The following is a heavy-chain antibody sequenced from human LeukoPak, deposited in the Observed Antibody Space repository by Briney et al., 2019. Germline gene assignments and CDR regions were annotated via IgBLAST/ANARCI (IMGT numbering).Heavy chain of an antibody. CDR3: ATYDILTGYYASEL. CDR2: IYYSGST. Sequence: SETLSLTCTVSGGSISSSSYYWGWIRQPPGKGLEWIGSIYYSGSTYYNPSLKSRVTISVDTPKNQFSLKLSSVTAADTAVYYCATYDILTGYYASELWGQGTMVTVSS. CDR1: GGSISSSSYY. D-gene: IGHD3-9*01. J-gene: IGHJ3*01. V-gene: IGHV4-39*01.